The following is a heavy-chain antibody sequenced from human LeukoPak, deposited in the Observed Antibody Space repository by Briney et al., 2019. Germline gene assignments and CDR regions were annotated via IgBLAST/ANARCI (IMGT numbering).Heavy chain of an antibody. CDR1: GFTFNNYP. J-gene: IGHJ4*02. CDR3: AKDRGYDLGPDY. D-gene: IGHD5-12*01. CDR2: VSGSGGST. Sequence: GGSLRLSCAASGFTFNNYPMSWVRQAPGKGLEWVSAVSGSGGSTYYADSVKGRFTISRDNSKNTLYLQMNNLRAEDTAVYYCAKDRGYDLGPDYWGQGTLVTVSS. V-gene: IGHV3-23*01.